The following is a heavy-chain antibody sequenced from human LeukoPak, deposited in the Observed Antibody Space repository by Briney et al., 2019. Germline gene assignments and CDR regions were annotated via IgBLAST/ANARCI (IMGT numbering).Heavy chain of an antibody. Sequence: GGSLRLSCAASGFTFSTYWMNWVRQAPGKGLEWVANIKPDGGETFYVDSVKGRFTISRDNAKSSLYLQMNSLRAEDTAVYYCARAQYYYDSSGYSDIQALAKRTRFDPWGQGTLVTVSS. J-gene: IGHJ5*02. CDR2: IKPDGGET. V-gene: IGHV3-7*03. D-gene: IGHD3-22*01. CDR3: ARAQYYYDSSGYSDIQALAKRTRFDP. CDR1: GFTFSTYW.